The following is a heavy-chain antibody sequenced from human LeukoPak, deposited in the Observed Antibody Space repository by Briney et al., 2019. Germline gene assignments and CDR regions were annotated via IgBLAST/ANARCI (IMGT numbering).Heavy chain of an antibody. D-gene: IGHD3/OR15-3a*01. Sequence: GASVRVSCKTSGYTFTARFIHWVRQVPGQGLEWMGWINPNSGGALYVQKFRGRVTMTGDTFTNTAFMELTSLTSDDTAVYYCARDLDSGDIPYWGQGTLVTVSS. V-gene: IGHV1-2*02. CDR3: ARDLDSGDIPY. CDR2: INPNSGGA. CDR1: GYTFTARF. J-gene: IGHJ4*02.